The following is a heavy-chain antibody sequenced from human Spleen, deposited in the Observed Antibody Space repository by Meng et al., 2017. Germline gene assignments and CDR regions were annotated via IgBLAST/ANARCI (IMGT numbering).Heavy chain of an antibody. CDR1: GFTFSSYA. V-gene: IGHV3-23*01. D-gene: IGHD6-19*01. CDR2: ISGSGGST. Sequence: GESLKISCASSGFTFSSYAMSWVRQAPGKGLEWVSAISGSGGSTYYADSVKGRFTISRDNSKNTLYLQMNSLRAEDTAVYYCAKDRSASSGLSGAYWGQGTLVTVAS. CDR3: AKDRSASSGLSGAY. J-gene: IGHJ4*02.